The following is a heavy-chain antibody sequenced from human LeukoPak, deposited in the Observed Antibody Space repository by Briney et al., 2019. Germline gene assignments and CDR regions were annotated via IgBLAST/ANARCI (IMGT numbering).Heavy chain of an antibody. CDR3: ARVRDLWFGELYPYYFDY. J-gene: IGHJ4*02. Sequence: WASVKVSCKASGYTFTGYYMHWVRQAPGQGLEWMGWINPNSGGTNYAQKFQGRVTMTRDTSISTAYMELSRLRSDDTAVYYCARVRDLWFGELYPYYFDYWGQGTLVTVSS. V-gene: IGHV1-2*02. CDR1: GYTFTGYY. D-gene: IGHD3-10*01. CDR2: INPNSGGT.